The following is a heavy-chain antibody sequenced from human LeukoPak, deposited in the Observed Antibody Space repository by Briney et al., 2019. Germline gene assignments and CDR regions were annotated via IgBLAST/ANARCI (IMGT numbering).Heavy chain of an antibody. V-gene: IGHV3-30*03. Sequence: GGSLRLSCAASGFTFSSYGMHWVRQAPGKGLEWVAVISYDGSNKYYADSVKGRFTISRDNSKNTLYLQMNSLRAEDTAVYYCARDRFGYPFDPWGQGTLVTVSS. CDR3: ARDRFGYPFDP. J-gene: IGHJ5*02. D-gene: IGHD6-25*01. CDR1: GFTFSSYG. CDR2: ISYDGSNK.